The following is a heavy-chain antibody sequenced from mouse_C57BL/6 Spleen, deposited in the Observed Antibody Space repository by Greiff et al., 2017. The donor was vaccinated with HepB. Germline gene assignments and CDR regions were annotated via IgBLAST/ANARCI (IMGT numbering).Heavy chain of an antibody. Sequence: VQLQQPGAELVKPGASVKMSCKASGYTFTSYWITWVKQRPGQGLEWIGDIYPGSGSTNYNEKFKSKATLTVDTSSSTAYMQLSSLTSEDSAVYYCARDYGSAVLDWYFDVWGTGTTVTVSS. CDR2: IYPGSGST. V-gene: IGHV1-55*01. J-gene: IGHJ1*03. CDR1: GYTFTSYW. D-gene: IGHD1-1*01. CDR3: ARDYGSAVLDWYFDV.